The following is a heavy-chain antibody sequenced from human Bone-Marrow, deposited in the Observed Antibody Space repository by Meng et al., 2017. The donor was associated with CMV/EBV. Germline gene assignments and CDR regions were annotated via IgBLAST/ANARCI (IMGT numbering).Heavy chain of an antibody. V-gene: IGHV3-7*01. CDR2: IKQDGSEK. CDR1: GFTFSSYW. J-gene: IGHJ4*02. CDR3: ARDPKRGLGSYHE. Sequence: GESLKISCAASGFTFSSYWMSWVRQAPGKGLEWVANIKQDGSEKYYVDSVKGRFTSSRDNAKNSLYLQMNSRRAEDTDVYYCARDPKRGLGSYHEWGQGTLVTFSS. D-gene: IGHD3-16*02.